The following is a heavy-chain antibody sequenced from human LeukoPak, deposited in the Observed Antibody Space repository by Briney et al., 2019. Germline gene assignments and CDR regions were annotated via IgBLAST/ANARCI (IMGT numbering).Heavy chain of an antibody. J-gene: IGHJ6*03. Sequence: PGGSLRLSCAASGFTVSSNYMSWARQAPGKWLEWVSVIYSGGSTYYADSVKGRFTISRDNSKNTLYLQMNSLRAEDTAVYYCARDWGYYYYMDVWGKGTTVTISS. CDR2: IYSGGST. CDR1: GFTVSSNY. CDR3: ARDWGYYYYMDV. D-gene: IGHD3-16*01. V-gene: IGHV3-53*01.